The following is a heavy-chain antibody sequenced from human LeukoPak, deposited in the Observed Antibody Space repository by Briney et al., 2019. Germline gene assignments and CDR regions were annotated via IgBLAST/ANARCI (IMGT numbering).Heavy chain of an antibody. Sequence: SETLSLTCTVSGGSIRTSTYYWGWIRQPPGKGLEWIGSISYSGNTYYNPSLNSRVTISVDTSKNQFSLKLSSVTAADTAVYYCARSCTNGVCGFDYWGQGTLVTVSS. D-gene: IGHD2-8*01. CDR2: ISYSGNT. CDR3: ARSCTNGVCGFDY. J-gene: IGHJ4*02. V-gene: IGHV4-39*07. CDR1: GGSIRTSTYY.